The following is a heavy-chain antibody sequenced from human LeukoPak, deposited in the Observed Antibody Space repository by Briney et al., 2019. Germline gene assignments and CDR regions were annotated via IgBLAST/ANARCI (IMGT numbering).Heavy chain of an antibody. D-gene: IGHD2-2*01. V-gene: IGHV4-30-4*01. CDR3: ARVSPDIVVVPAAGPLDY. Sequence: SETLSLTCTVSGGSISSGDYYWSWLRQPPGKGLEWIGYIYYSGSTYYNPSLKSRVTISVDRSKNQFSLKLSSVTAADTAVYYCARVSPDIVVVPAAGPLDYWGQGTLVTVSS. J-gene: IGHJ4*02. CDR2: IYYSGST. CDR1: GGSISSGDYY.